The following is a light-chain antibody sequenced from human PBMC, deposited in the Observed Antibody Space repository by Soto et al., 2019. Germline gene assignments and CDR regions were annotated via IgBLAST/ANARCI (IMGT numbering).Light chain of an antibody. V-gene: IGKV1-39*01. J-gene: IGKJ5*01. Sequence: DIQMTQSPSSLSASLGDGVTITCRASQSISSYLNWYQQKPGKAPKLLIYAASSLQSGVPSRFSGSGSGTDFTLTISSLKTEDFANYYCQQSYSTLTITFGHGTRLEIK. CDR3: QQSYSTLTIT. CDR1: QSISSY. CDR2: AAS.